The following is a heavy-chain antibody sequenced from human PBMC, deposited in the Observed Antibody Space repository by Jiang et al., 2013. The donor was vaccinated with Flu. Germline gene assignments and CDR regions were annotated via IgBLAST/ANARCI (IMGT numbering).Heavy chain of an antibody. CDR3: ASQHWDHGVGSYYMSH. V-gene: IGHV4-39*07. D-gene: IGHD3-10*01. CDR2: IYYSGTT. CDR1: GGSIISENSY. Sequence: GPGLVKPSETLSLSCTVSGGSIISENSYWGWIRQPPGKGLEWIGSIYYSGTTHYNPSLKSRVTISVDTSKKQFSLKLSSVTAADTAVYYCASQHWDHGVGSYYMSHWGQGTLVTVSS. J-gene: IGHJ4*02.